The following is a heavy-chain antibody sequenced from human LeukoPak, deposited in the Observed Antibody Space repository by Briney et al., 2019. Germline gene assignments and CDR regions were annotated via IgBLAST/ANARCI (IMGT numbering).Heavy chain of an antibody. CDR1: GFTFSSYA. D-gene: IGHD6-13*01. V-gene: IGHV3-23*01. CDR2: ISGSGGST. CDR3: AKHPLGSSPPHTNWFDP. J-gene: IGHJ5*02. Sequence: GGSLRLSCAASGFTFSSYAMSWVRQAPGKGLEWVPAISGSGGSTYYADSVKGRFTISRDNSKNTLYLQMNSLRAEDTAVYYCAKHPLGSSPPHTNWFDPWGQGTLVTVSS.